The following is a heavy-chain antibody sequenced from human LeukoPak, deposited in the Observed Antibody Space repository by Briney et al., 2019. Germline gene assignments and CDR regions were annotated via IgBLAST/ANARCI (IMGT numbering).Heavy chain of an antibody. CDR1: GFTFSDYS. D-gene: IGHD5-24*01. CDR2: IGIDSGNT. CDR3: ARDYKYAFDN. J-gene: IGHJ4*02. Sequence: PGGSLRLSCAASGFTFSDYSMNWVRQAPGKGLEWISYIGIDSGNTNYADSVKGRFTISGDKAKNSLYLRMNSLRVEDTAVHYCARDYKYAFDNWGQGTLVTVSS. V-gene: IGHV3-48*01.